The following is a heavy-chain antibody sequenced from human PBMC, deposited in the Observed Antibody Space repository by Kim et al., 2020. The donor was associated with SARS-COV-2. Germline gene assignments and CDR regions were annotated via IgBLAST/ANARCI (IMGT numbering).Heavy chain of an antibody. V-gene: IGHV3-23*05. CDR2: IYINGAT. CDR1: GFTFTNHG. Sequence: GGSLRLPCTASGFTFTNHGMTWVRQAPGKGLEWVSAIYINGATKYAASVKGRFTISRDNSKNTLYLQMNSLRVEDMAVYYCASEIRPNDYWGQGTLVTVSS. D-gene: IGHD1-1*01. J-gene: IGHJ4*02. CDR3: ASEIRPNDY.